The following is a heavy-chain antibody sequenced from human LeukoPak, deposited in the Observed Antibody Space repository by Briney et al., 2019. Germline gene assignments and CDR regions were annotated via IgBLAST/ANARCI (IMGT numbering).Heavy chain of an antibody. CDR3: ARTYAKLQPYYMDV. CDR2: IYYSGST. D-gene: IGHD1-1*01. J-gene: IGHJ6*03. Sequence: SETLSLTCTVSGGSISSSSYYWGWIRQPPGKGLEWIGSIYYSGSTYYNPSLKSRVTISVDTSKNQFSLKLSSVTAADTAVYYCARTYAKLQPYYMDVWGKGTTVTVSS. CDR1: GGSISSSSYY. V-gene: IGHV4-39*07.